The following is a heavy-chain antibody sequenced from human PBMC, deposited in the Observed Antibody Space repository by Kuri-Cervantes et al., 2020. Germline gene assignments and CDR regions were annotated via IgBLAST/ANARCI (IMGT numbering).Heavy chain of an antibody. D-gene: IGHD3-22*01. CDR2: FYYSGKT. CDR3: ARATYYYDSSGYYPFDY. Sequence: SETLSLTCTVSGGSISSDYWNWIRQPPGKGLEWIGQFYYSGKTKYNPSLKSRVTILVDTSKNQFSLKLSSVTAADTAVYYCARATYYYDSSGYYPFDYWGQGTLVTVSS. CDR1: GGSISSDY. V-gene: IGHV4-59*01. J-gene: IGHJ4*02.